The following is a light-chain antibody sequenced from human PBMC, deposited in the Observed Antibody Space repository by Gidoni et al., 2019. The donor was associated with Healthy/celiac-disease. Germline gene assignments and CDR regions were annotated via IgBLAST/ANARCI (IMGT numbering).Light chain of an antibody. V-gene: IGLV1-40*01. CDR2: GNS. J-gene: IGLJ2*01. Sequence: QSVLTQPPSVSGAPGQRVTIPCTGSSSNLGSGYDVHWYTQLPGTAPKLLIYGNSNRPSGVPDLFSGSKSVTSASLAITGLQAEDEADYYCQSYDSSLSGVVFGGGTKLTVL. CDR3: QSYDSSLSGVV. CDR1: SSNLGSGYD.